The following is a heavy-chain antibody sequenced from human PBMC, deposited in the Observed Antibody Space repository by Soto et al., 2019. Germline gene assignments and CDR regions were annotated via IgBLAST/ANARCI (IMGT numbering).Heavy chain of an antibody. V-gene: IGHV3-30*04. Sequence: GSLRLSCAASGFTFSSCAMHWVRQAPGKGLEWVAVISYDGSNKYYADSVKGRFTISRDNSKNTLYLQMNSLRAEDTAVYYCAKDLSPDIYDFWSGYYRGPGYYGMDVWGQGTTVTVSS. D-gene: IGHD3-3*01. CDR1: GFTFSSCA. CDR3: AKDLSPDIYDFWSGYYRGPGYYGMDV. CDR2: ISYDGSNK. J-gene: IGHJ6*02.